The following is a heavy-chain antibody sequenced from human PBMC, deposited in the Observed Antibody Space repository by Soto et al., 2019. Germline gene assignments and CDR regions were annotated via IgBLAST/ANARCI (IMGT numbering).Heavy chain of an antibody. CDR1: GFTFTSIS. J-gene: IGHJ4*01. D-gene: IGHD5-12*01. CDR2: INSGSTSI. V-gene: IGHV3-48*01. Sequence: GRSLRLSCAASGFTFTSISMNWVRQAPGKGLERISYINSGSTSIHYGDSVKGRFTVSRDNAKHYLYLQMSSLRVEYTAIYSSAREGLEFVEIVATRPYLFDSWVRGTLVTVSS. CDR3: AREGLEFVEIVATRPYLFDS.